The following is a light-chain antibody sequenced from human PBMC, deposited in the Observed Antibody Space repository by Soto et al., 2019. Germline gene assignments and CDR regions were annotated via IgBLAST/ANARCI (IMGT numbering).Light chain of an antibody. CDR3: SSYAGSSNV. CDR2: DVS. Sequence: QSALTQPRSVSGSPGQSVTISCTGTSSDVGGYDYVSWYQQHPGKAPELMLYDVSKRPSGVPDRFSGSKSGNTASLTVSGLQAEDEADYYCSSYAGSSNVFGTGTKLTVL. V-gene: IGLV2-11*01. J-gene: IGLJ1*01. CDR1: SSDVGGYDY.